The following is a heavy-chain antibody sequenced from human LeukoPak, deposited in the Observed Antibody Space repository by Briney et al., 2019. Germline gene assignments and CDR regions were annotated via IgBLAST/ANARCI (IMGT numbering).Heavy chain of an antibody. D-gene: IGHD6-13*01. CDR2: ISSSSSYI. V-gene: IGHV3-21*01. Sequence: GGSLRLSCAASGLTFSSYSMNWVRQAPGKGLERVSSISSSSSYIYYADSVKGRFTISRDNAKNSLYLQMNSLRAEDTAVYYCARDRPPAAGTYYYYYGMDVWGKGTTVTVSS. CDR3: ARDRPPAAGTYYYYYGMDV. J-gene: IGHJ6*04. CDR1: GLTFSSYS.